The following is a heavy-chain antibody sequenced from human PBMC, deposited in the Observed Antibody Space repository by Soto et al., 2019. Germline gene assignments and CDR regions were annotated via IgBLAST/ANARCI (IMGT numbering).Heavy chain of an antibody. CDR2: ITSSSRTT. J-gene: IGHJ4*02. D-gene: IGHD6-13*01. CDR1: GFTFSTSS. Sequence: PGGSLRLSCAASGFTFSTSSMNWVRQAPGKGLEWVSYITSSSRTTYYADSVKGRFTISRDNAKNSLYLQMNSLRDEDTAVYYCARHSSISWYLDYWGQGTLVTVAS. V-gene: IGHV3-48*02. CDR3: ARHSSISWYLDY.